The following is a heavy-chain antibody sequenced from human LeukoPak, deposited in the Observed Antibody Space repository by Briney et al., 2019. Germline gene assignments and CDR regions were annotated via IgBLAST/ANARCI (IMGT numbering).Heavy chain of an antibody. Sequence: GGSLRLSCAASAFTFSNYWMTWVRQTPGRGLEWVANIKQDGSEAYYVDAVKGRFTISRDNAKNSLYLQMNSLRVEDTAVYYCAREQWLQSDAFDIWGQGTMVTVSS. J-gene: IGHJ3*02. CDR2: IKQDGSEA. D-gene: IGHD6-19*01. CDR3: AREQWLQSDAFDI. V-gene: IGHV3-7*01. CDR1: AFTFSNYW.